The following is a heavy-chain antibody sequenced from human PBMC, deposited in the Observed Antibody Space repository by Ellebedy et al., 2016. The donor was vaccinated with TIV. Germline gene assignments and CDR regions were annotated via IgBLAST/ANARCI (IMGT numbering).Heavy chain of an antibody. D-gene: IGHD5/OR15-5a*01. J-gene: IGHJ4*02. CDR2: INPNSGGT. CDR1: GYTFNAYN. CDR3: TRDLTNIVSGDY. Sequence: AASVTVSCKTSGYTFNAYNIHWVRQAPGQGLEWMAWINPNSGGTNYAQKFQGRVTVTRDTSTSTAFLELSRLRSDDTAVYYCTRDLTNIVSGDYWGQGTLVTVSS. V-gene: IGHV1-2*02.